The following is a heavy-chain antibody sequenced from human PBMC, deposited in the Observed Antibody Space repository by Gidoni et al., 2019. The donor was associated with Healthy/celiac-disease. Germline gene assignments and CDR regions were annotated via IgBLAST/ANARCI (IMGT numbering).Heavy chain of an antibody. V-gene: IGHV3-23*01. Sequence: EVQLLESGGGLVQPGGSLRLSCAASGFTFSSYAMSWVRQAPGKGLEWVAAISGSGGSTYDADSVKGRFTISRDNSKNTLYLQMNSLRAEDTAVYYCAKVFDSSGYYNDYWGQGTLVTVSS. J-gene: IGHJ4*02. CDR3: AKVFDSSGYYNDY. CDR2: ISGSGGST. D-gene: IGHD3-22*01. CDR1: GFTFSSYA.